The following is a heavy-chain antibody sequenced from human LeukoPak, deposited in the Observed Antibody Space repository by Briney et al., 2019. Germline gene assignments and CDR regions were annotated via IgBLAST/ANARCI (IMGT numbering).Heavy chain of an antibody. CDR1: GFTFSTYA. CDR3: AKDRDYDYVWGSYSY. Sequence: GGSLRLSCAASGFTFSTYAMSWVRQAPGKGLEWVSGISGSGGSTYYADSVKGRFTISRDNSQNTLYLQMNSLRAEDTAVYYCAKDRDYDYVWGSYSYWGQGTLVTVSS. D-gene: IGHD3-16*01. J-gene: IGHJ4*02. V-gene: IGHV3-23*01. CDR2: ISGSGGST.